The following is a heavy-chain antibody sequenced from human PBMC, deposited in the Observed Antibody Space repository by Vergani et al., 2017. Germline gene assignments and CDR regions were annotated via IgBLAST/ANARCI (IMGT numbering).Heavy chain of an antibody. J-gene: IGHJ4*02. CDR1: GYSLTELT. V-gene: IGHV1-24*01. D-gene: IGHD3-22*01. CDR3: ATVTDYYDSSGYYLDY. Sequence: QVQLVQSGSEVRKPGASVKVSCQVSGYSLTELTIHWVRPAPGKGLDWMGGFDPEYGEVTFAHHIQVRVTMTEDRSTDTAYMELSSLRPEDTALYYCATVTDYYDSSGYYLDYWGQGTLVTVSS. CDR2: FDPEYGEV.